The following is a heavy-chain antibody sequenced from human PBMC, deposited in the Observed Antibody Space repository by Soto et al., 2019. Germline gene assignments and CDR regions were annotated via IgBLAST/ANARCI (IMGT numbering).Heavy chain of an antibody. CDR2: IYYSGST. CDR1: GGSISSGDYY. J-gene: IGHJ5*02. V-gene: IGHV4-30-4*01. Sequence: SETLSLTCTVSGGSISSGDYYWSWIRQPPGKGLEWIGYIYYSGSTYYNPSLKSRVTISVDTSKNQFSLKLSSVTAADTAVYYCARFWSGYPYNWFDPWGQGTLVTVSS. D-gene: IGHD3-3*01. CDR3: ARFWSGYPYNWFDP.